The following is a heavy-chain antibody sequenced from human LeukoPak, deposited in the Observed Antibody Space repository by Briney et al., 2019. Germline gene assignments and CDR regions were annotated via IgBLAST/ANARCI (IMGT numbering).Heavy chain of an antibody. D-gene: IGHD3-16*01. CDR3: ARDNDSRDPPHFDY. Sequence: SVKVSCKASGGTFSSYAISWVRQAPGQGLEWMGGIISIFDTANNAQKFQVRVTITADESTSTAYMDLSSLRSEDTAVHYCARDNDSRDPPHFDYWGQGTLVTVSS. J-gene: IGHJ4*02. V-gene: IGHV1-69*13. CDR1: GGTFSSYA. CDR2: IISIFDTA.